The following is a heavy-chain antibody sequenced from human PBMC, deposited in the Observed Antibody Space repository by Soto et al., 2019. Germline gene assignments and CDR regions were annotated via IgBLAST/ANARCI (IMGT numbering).Heavy chain of an antibody. CDR3: ERGYGMGV. V-gene: IGHV4-39*01. CDR1: GGSIRNNYVY. Sequence: PSETLSLTCAVSGGSIRNNYVYWGWIRQPPGKGLEWIGSIYYGGSTYYNPSLKSRVTISVDTSKNQFSLKLSSVTAADTAVYYGERGYGMGVRGQGTQVAGSS. J-gene: IGHJ6*02. CDR2: IYYGGST.